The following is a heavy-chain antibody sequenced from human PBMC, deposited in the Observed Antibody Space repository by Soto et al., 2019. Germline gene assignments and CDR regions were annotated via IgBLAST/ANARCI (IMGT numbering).Heavy chain of an antibody. V-gene: IGHV4-31*03. Sequence: QVQLQESGPGLVKPSQTLSLTCTVSGGSISSGGYYWSWIRQHPGKGLEWIGYIYYSGSTYYNPSLKSRVTISVDTSKNQFSLKLSSVTAADTAVYYCTGGQLVLYYYGMDVWGQETTVTVSS. CDR2: IYYSGST. D-gene: IGHD6-13*01. J-gene: IGHJ6*02. CDR3: TGGQLVLYYYGMDV. CDR1: GGSISSGGYY.